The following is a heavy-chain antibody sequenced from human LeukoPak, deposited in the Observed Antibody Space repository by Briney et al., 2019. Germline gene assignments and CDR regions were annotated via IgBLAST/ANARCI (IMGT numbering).Heavy chain of an antibody. CDR2: IRYDGSNK. V-gene: IGHV3-30*02. J-gene: IGHJ4*02. CDR3: YVDTAMEPYFDY. CDR1: GFTFSSYG. Sequence: GGSLRLSCAASGFTFSSYGMHWVRQAPGKGLEWVAFIRYDGSNKYYADSVKGRFTISRDNSKNTLYLQMNSLRAEDTAVYYCYVDTAMEPYFDYWGQGTLVTVSS. D-gene: IGHD5-18*01.